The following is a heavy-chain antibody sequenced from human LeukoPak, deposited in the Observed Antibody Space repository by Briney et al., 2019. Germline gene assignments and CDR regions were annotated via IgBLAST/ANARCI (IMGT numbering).Heavy chain of an antibody. CDR2: INTNTGNP. CDR1: GYTFNRYG. Sequence: ASVKVSCKASGYTFNRYGMNWVRQAPGHGLEWMGWINTNTGNPTYAQGFTGRFVFSLDTSVSTAYLQISSLKAEDTAVYYCARDHVKLGSNFHPFDAFDIWGQGTMVTVSS. J-gene: IGHJ3*02. V-gene: IGHV7-4-1*02. CDR3: ARDHVKLGSNFHPFDAFDI. D-gene: IGHD7-27*01.